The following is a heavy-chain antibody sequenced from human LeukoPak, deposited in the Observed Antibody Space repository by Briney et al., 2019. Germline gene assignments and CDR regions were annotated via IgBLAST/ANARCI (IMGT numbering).Heavy chain of an antibody. CDR2: INPILGIA. CDR1: GGTFSSYA. Sequence: SVKVSCKASGGTFSSYAINWVRQAPGQGLEWMGRINPILGIANYAQKFQGRVTITADKSTSTAYMELSSLRSEDTAVYYCARGIVAHYDSSGSPFFDYWGQGTLVTVSS. CDR3: ARGIVAHYDSSGSPFFDY. V-gene: IGHV1-69*04. D-gene: IGHD3-22*01. J-gene: IGHJ4*02.